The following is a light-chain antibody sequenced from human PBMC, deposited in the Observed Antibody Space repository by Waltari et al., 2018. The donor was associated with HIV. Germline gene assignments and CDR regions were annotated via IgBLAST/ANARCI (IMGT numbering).Light chain of an antibody. J-gene: IGLJ3*02. Sequence: QSVLTQPPSVSAAPGQRVTISCTGSSSNIGAGYDVRWYQQLPGTTPKLLLYGNRNRPSGVPDRFSGSKSGTSASLAITGLQAEDEADYYCQSYDSSLSGPWVFGGGTKLTVL. CDR2: GNR. V-gene: IGLV1-40*01. CDR3: QSYDSSLSGPWV. CDR1: SSNIGAGYD.